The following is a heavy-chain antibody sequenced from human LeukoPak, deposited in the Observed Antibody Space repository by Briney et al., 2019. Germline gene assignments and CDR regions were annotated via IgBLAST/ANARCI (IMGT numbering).Heavy chain of an antibody. CDR1: GFTFSDYA. CDR2: VNGRGATT. J-gene: IGHJ6*03. V-gene: IGHV3-23*01. CDR3: AKAPATGEGYYFYYMDV. D-gene: IGHD7-27*01. Sequence: GGSLRLSCAASGFASGFTFSDYAVSWVRQAPGKGPEWVASVNGRGATTYYADSVRGRFTISRDNSKNTVYLQMISLGANDTAVYFCAKAPATGEGYYFYYMDVWGKGTTVTVSS.